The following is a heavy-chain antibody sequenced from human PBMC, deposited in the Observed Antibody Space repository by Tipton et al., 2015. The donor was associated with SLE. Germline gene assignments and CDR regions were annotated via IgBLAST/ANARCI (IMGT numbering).Heavy chain of an antibody. D-gene: IGHD6-19*01. Sequence: TLSLTCTVSGGSISSSPYYWAWIRQPPGKGLEWIGTVYSGGNTYHIPSLKTRVTISVDTSKNQFSLELSSVTAADTAVYYCARETEDTGWIHSRDYIYYYYYVDVWGQGTTVTVSS. CDR3: ARETEDTGWIHSRDYIYYYYYVDV. CDR1: GGSISSSPYY. J-gene: IGHJ6*03. V-gene: IGHV4-39*07. CDR2: VYSGGNT.